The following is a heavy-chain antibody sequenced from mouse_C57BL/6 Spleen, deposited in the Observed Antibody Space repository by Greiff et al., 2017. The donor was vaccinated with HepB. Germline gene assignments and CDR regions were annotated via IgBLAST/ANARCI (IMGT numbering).Heavy chain of an antibody. D-gene: IGHD6-1*01. V-gene: IGHV3-6*01. CDR3: AASYAGYFDV. J-gene: IGHJ1*03. CDR2: ISYDGSN. CDR1: GYSITSGYY. Sequence: VQLKESGPGLVKPSQSLSLTCSVTGYSITSGYYWNWIRQFPGNKLEWMGYISYDGSNNYNPSLKNRISITRDTSKNQFFLKLNSVTTEDTATYYCAASYAGYFDVWGTGTTVTVSS.